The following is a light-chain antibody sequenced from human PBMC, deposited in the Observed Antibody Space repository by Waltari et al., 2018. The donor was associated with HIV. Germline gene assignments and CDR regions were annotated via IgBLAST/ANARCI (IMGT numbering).Light chain of an antibody. CDR3: MQALQTPPST. CDR1: QSLLHSNGYTY. Sequence: DIVLPQSPLSLPVPPGEPASISCRSSQSLLHSNGYTYLDWYLQKPGQSPQLLIYLGSNRAAGVPDRFSGSGSGTDFTLKISRVEAEDVGVYYCMQALQTPPSTFGQGTRLEIK. J-gene: IGKJ5*01. CDR2: LGS. V-gene: IGKV2-28*01.